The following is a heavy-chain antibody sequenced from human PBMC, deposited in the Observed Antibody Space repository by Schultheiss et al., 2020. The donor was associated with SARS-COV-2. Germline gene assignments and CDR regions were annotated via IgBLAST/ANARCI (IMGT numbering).Heavy chain of an antibody. D-gene: IGHD4-17*01. Sequence: GGSLRLSCAASGFTFSSYAMHWVRQAPGKGLEWVALISFDGSNKYYADSVNGRFTISRDNSKNTLYLQMNSLRPDDTAVYYCAREDGHLPDYWGQGTLVTVSS. J-gene: IGHJ4*02. V-gene: IGHV3-30*04. CDR3: AREDGHLPDY. CDR2: ISFDGSNK. CDR1: GFTFSSYA.